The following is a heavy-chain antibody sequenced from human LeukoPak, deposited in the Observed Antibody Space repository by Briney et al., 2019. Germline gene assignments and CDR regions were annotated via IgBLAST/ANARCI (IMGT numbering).Heavy chain of an antibody. CDR1: GFNFGSYW. D-gene: IGHD1-26*01. CDR2: MDTDGRTT. J-gene: IGHJ5*02. Sequence: GGSLRLSCVVSGFNFGSYWMHWVRQVPGKGLVWVSRMDTDGRTTDYADSVKGRFTIPRDKAKNTLYLQMNSLRVDDPALYYCATDLSGSEDRWGQGTLVTDSS. V-gene: IGHV3-74*01. CDR3: ATDLSGSEDR.